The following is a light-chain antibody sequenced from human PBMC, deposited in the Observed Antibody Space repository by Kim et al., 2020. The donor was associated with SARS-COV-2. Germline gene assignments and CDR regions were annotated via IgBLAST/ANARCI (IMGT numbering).Light chain of an antibody. CDR1: QGISRS. Sequence: ATLGDKDTITCRASQGISRSLAWYQQKPGKAPELLIYDASTLQRGVPSGFSGSGSGTEFTLTITTLQPEDFATYYCQQHNAYPPTFGGGTKVDIK. V-gene: IGKV1-9*01. J-gene: IGKJ4*01. CDR3: QQHNAYPPT. CDR2: DAS.